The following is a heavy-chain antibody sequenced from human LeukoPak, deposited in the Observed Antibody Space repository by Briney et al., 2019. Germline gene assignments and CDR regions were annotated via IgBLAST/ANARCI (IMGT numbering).Heavy chain of an antibody. J-gene: IGHJ4*02. CDR2: ISSSSSTI. CDR1: GFTFSSYS. CDR3: AREYPLWLGELLTFFDY. V-gene: IGHV3-48*01. D-gene: IGHD3-10*01. Sequence: GGSLRLSCAASGFTFSSYSMNWVRQAPGKGLEWVSYISSSSSTIYYADSVKGRFTISRDNAKNSLYLQMNSLRAEDTAVYYCAREYPLWLGELLTFFDYWGQGTLVTVSS.